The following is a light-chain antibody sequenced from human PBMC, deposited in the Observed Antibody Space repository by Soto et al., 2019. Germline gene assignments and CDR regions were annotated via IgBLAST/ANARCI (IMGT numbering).Light chain of an antibody. CDR1: ESISNW. J-gene: IGKJ2*01. CDR3: QQYKSYSYT. V-gene: IGKV1-5*01. Sequence: DIPMTQSHSILSASVGDRVAITCRASESISNWLAWYQQKPGKAPKVLIYDASRLQSGVPERFGGSGSGTEFTLTISSLQADDIATYYCQQYKSYSYTFGQGTNLEI. CDR2: DAS.